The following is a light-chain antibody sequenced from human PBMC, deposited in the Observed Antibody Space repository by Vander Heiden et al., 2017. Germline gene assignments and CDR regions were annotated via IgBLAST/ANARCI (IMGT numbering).Light chain of an antibody. Sequence: QSVLTPPPSASGAPGQRVTISCTWRSSNIGAGYDVHWYQQLPGTAPNLLIYGNSNRPSGVPDRFSGSKSGTSASLAITGLQAEDEADYYCQSYDSSLSGYVFGTGTKVTVL. J-gene: IGLJ1*01. CDR2: GNS. CDR3: QSYDSSLSGYV. V-gene: IGLV1-40*01. CDR1: SSNIGAGYD.